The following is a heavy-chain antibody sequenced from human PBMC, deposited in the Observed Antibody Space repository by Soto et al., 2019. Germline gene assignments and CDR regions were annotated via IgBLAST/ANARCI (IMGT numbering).Heavy chain of an antibody. Sequence: QVQLVQSGAEVKKPGSSVRVSCKASGDTFTFYSINWVRQAPGLGLECMGSIHPILSMSNYAQRFQGRVTMTADKSTSTAYMELSSLRSEDTAMYYCASSYGSGYRAFDYWGQGALVTVSS. CDR1: GDTFTFYS. V-gene: IGHV1-69*02. CDR2: IHPILSMS. CDR3: ASSYGSGYRAFDY. J-gene: IGHJ4*02. D-gene: IGHD3-10*01.